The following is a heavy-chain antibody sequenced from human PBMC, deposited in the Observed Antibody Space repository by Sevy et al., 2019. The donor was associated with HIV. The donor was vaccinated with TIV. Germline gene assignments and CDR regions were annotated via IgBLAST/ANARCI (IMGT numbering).Heavy chain of an antibody. Sequence: GGSLRLSCAASGFTFSDYYMSWIRQAPGKGLESVSYISRSGSTINYADSVKGRFTISRDNAKNSLYLQINSLRAEDTAVYYCARENTMIEEPGWFDPWGQGTLVTVSS. J-gene: IGHJ5*02. CDR3: ARENTMIEEPGWFDP. V-gene: IGHV3-11*01. D-gene: IGHD3-22*01. CDR1: GFTFSDYY. CDR2: ISRSGSTI.